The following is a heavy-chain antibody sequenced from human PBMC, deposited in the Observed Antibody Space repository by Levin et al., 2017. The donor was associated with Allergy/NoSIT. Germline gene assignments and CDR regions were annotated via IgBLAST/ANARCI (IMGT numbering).Heavy chain of an antibody. CDR2: IKSRADGGTT. D-gene: IGHD2-21*02. CDR1: GFTFSNAW. Sequence: GESLKISCAASGFTFSNAWMSWVRQAPGKGLEWVGHIKSRADGGTTDYAAPVKGRFTISRDDSKNTLDLLMNSLKTEYTAVYYCTTGYCGGDCLLGGYWGQGTLVTVSS. J-gene: IGHJ4*02. V-gene: IGHV3-15*01. CDR3: TTGYCGGDCLLGGY.